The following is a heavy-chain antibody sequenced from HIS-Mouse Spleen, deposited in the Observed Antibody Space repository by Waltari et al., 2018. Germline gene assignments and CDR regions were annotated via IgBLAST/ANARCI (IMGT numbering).Heavy chain of an antibody. Sequence: QLQLQESGPGLVKPSETLSLTCTVPGGSLRSSRYYWGWIRQPPGKGLEWIGSIYYSGSTYYNPSLKSRVTISVDTSKNQFSLKLSSVTAADTAVYYCAREIPYSSSWYDWYFDLWGRGTLVTVSS. D-gene: IGHD6-13*01. CDR3: AREIPYSSSWYDWYFDL. J-gene: IGHJ2*01. V-gene: IGHV4-39*07. CDR1: GGSLRSSRYY. CDR2: IYYSGST.